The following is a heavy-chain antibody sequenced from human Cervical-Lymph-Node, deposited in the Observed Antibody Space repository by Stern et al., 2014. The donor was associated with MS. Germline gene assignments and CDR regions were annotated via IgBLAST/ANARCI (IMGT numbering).Heavy chain of an antibody. CDR1: GASVSSSGYY. CDR2: IYYTWST. D-gene: IGHD5-12*01. V-gene: IGHV4-31*03. Sequence: QEQLQESGPGLVQPSQTVSLTCTVSGASVSSSGYYWSWIRQHPGKGLAWIGYIYYTWSTYYNPSLKSRVPISLDTSKNRFPLRLSSVTAADTAVYFCARGATINDFDFWGQGTLVTVPP. J-gene: IGHJ4*02. CDR3: ARGATINDFDF.